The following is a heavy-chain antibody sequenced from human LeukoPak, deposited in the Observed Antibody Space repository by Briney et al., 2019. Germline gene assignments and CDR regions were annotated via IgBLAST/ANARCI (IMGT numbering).Heavy chain of an antibody. CDR2: IYYSGST. D-gene: IGHD2-15*01. CDR1: GGSISGYY. J-gene: IGHJ4*02. Sequence: PSETLSLTCTVSGGSISGYYYNWIRQPPGKGLEWIGYIYYSGSTNYNPSLKSRVTISLDTSKNQFSLKLSSVTTADTAVYYCASIGYCSGGSCLYFDHWGQGTLVTVSS. V-gene: IGHV4-59*01. CDR3: ASIGYCSGGSCLYFDH.